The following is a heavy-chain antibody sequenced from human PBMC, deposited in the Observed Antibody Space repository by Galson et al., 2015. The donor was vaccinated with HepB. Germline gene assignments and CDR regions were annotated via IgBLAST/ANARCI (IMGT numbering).Heavy chain of an antibody. CDR2: ISSSSSTI. J-gene: IGHJ3*02. D-gene: IGHD3-16*01. Sequence: SLRLSCAASGFTFSIYSMNWVRQAPGKVLEWVSYISSSSSTIYYADSVKGRFTISRDNAKSSLFLQMNSLRAEDTAVYYCARGQGENWFSDAFDIWGQGTMVTVSS. V-gene: IGHV3-48*01. CDR1: GFTFSIYS. CDR3: ARGQGENWFSDAFDI.